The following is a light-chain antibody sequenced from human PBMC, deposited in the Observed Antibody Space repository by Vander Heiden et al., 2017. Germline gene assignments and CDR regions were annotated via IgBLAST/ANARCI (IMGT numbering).Light chain of an antibody. CDR2: GAS. Sequence: EIVITQSPATLSVSPGERATISCRASQSVSSNLAWYQQKQRQAPGLLIYGASTRAKGSNGRFSGSGGGTELNLTFSSSQSEDFEVYYCQQENNGHPPCPFGQGTKLEIK. J-gene: IGKJ2*02. CDR1: QSVSSN. CDR3: QQENNGHPPCP. V-gene: IGKV3-15*01.